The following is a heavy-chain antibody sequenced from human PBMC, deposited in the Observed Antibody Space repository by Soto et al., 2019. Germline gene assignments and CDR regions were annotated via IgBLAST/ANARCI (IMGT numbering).Heavy chain of an antibody. CDR2: ISSSSSYI. V-gene: IGHV3-21*01. CDR1: GFTFSSYS. D-gene: IGHD6-13*01. CDR3: ARAPGYSSTKGEVAIDT. Sequence: GGSLRLSCAASGFTFSSYSMNWVRQAPGKGLEWVSSISSSSSYIYYADSVKGRFTISRDNAKNSLYLQMNSLRAEDTAVYYCARAPGYSSTKGEVAIDTWGQGTMVTVSS. J-gene: IGHJ3*02.